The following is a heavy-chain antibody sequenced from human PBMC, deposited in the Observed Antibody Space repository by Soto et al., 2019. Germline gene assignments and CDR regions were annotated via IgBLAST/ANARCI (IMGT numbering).Heavy chain of an antibody. D-gene: IGHD5-18*01. CDR2: IYHSGST. CDR3: ARSVDTAMPIDY. V-gene: IGHV4-4*02. Sequence: QVQLQESGPGLVKPSGTLSLTCAVSGGSISSSNWWSWVRQPPGKGLEWIGEIYHSGSTNYNPSLKSRXXIXVXXSKNQFSLKLSSVTAADTAVYYCARSVDTAMPIDYWGQGTLVTVSS. CDR1: GGSISSSNW. J-gene: IGHJ4*02.